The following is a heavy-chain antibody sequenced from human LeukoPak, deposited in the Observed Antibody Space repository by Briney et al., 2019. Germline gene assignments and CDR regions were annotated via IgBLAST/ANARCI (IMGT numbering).Heavy chain of an antibody. D-gene: IGHD1-14*01. V-gene: IGHV4-59*12. CDR1: GGSISNYY. J-gene: IGHJ5*02. CDR3: AKGGPEASAGLSWFDP. CDR2: SFYSGNP. Sequence: SETLSLTCTVSGGSISNYYWYWMRQPPGKGLEWIAYSFYSGNPNYNPSLKSRVTISVDTSKNQFSLKLTSVTAADMAVYYCAKGGPEASAGLSWFDPWGQGTLVTVSS.